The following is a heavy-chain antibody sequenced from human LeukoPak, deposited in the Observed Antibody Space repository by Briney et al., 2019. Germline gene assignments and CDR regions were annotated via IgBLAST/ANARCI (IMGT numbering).Heavy chain of an antibody. D-gene: IGHD3-22*01. CDR1: GGSISSYY. J-gene: IGHJ4*02. CDR2: IHYTGST. V-gene: IGHV4-59*01. Sequence: SETLSLTCTVSGGSISSYYWSWIRQSPGKGLECIGYIHYTGSTNYNPSLKSRVTISVETSKNQFSLKLKSVTAADTAVYYCARVTGYMIEDYFDYWGQGTLVTVSS. CDR3: ARVTGYMIEDYFDY.